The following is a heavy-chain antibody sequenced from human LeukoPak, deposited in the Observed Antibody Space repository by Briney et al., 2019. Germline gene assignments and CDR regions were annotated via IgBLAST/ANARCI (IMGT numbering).Heavy chain of an antibody. CDR2: IYYSGST. D-gene: IGHD4-17*01. V-gene: IGHV4-39*01. J-gene: IGHJ4*02. CDR1: GGSISSSSYY. Sequence: PSETLSLTCTVSGGSISSSSYYWGWIRQPPGKGLEWIGSIYYSGSTYYNPSLKSRVTISVDTSKNQFSLKLSSVTAADTAVYYCARLMTTVTTSAFDYWGQGTLVTVSS. CDR3: ARLMTTVTTSAFDY.